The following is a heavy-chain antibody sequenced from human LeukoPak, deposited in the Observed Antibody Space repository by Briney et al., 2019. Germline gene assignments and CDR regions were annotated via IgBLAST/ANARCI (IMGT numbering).Heavy chain of an antibody. CDR3: ARDLEGATDY. J-gene: IGHJ4*02. D-gene: IGHD1-26*01. Sequence: ALVKVSCKASGYTFTGYYMHWGRQAPGQGLEWMGWINPNSGGTNYAQKFQGRVTMTRDTSISTAYMELSRLRSDDTAVYYCARDLEGATDYWGQGTLVTVSS. CDR2: INPNSGGT. V-gene: IGHV1-2*02. CDR1: GYTFTGYY.